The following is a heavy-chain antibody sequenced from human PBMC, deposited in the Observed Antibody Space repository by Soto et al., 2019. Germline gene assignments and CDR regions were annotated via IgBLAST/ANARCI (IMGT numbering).Heavy chain of an antibody. CDR3: AHRQPGHSGGYFIFDY. CDR1: GFSLSTSGVA. V-gene: IGHV2-5*01. D-gene: IGHD3-22*01. Sequence: SGPTLVNPTQTLTLTCTFSGFSLSTSGVAVTWIRQPPGKALEWLALIYWNDEKRYSPSLRSRLTITKDTSKNQVVLTMTNMGPMDTATFYCAHRQPGHSGGYFIFDYWGQGILVTVSS. J-gene: IGHJ4*02. CDR2: IYWNDEK.